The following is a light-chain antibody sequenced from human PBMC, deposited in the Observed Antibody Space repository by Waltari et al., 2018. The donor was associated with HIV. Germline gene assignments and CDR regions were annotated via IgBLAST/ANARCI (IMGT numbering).Light chain of an antibody. CDR2: EAS. CDR1: QDITND. V-gene: IGKV1-6*01. J-gene: IGKJ1*01. Sequence: AVQMTQSPSTLSASVGDRVTITCRASQDITNDVVWFQQKPGRAPKLLMFEASILQRGVSSRFSGRGFGTDFSLTISSLQPEDSATYYCQQDNGYPWTFGQGTKVEIK. CDR3: QQDNGYPWT.